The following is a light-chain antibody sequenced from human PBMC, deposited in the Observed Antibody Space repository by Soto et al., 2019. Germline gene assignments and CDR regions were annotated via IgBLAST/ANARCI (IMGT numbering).Light chain of an antibody. CDR3: QQRRAWPLT. CDR1: QSLGYY. CDR2: DTS. V-gene: IGKV3-11*01. Sequence: EIVLTQSPATLSLSPGERATLSCRASQSLGYYLAWFQQKHGQAPRLLIYDTSNRASGIPARFSGRGSGTDFTLTISSLDPEDFAVYYCQQRRAWPLTFGGGTKVEIK. J-gene: IGKJ4*01.